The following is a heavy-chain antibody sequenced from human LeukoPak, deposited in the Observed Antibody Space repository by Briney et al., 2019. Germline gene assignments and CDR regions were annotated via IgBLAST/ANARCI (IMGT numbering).Heavy chain of an antibody. CDR1: GFIFSSYA. Sequence: GGSLRLSCAASGFIFSSYAMHWVRQAPGKGLEWVAVISYDGNNKYYADSVKGRFTVSRDNSKNTLYLQMDSLRAEDTAVHYCAREDSNDTLTGYSPDYWGQGTLVTVSS. CDR3: AREDSNDTLTGYSPDY. J-gene: IGHJ4*02. V-gene: IGHV3-30*04. D-gene: IGHD3-9*01. CDR2: ISYDGNNK.